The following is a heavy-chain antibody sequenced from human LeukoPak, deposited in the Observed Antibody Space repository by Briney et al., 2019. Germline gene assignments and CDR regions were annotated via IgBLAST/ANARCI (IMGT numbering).Heavy chain of an antibody. CDR2: ISYDGSNK. CDR3: ANLFRGSTGFDY. Sequence: GGSLGLSCAASGFTFSSYGMHWVRQAPGKGLEWVAVISYDGSNKYYADSVKGRFTISRDNSKNTLYLQMNSLRAEDTAVYYCANLFRGSTGFDYWGQGTLVTVSS. CDR1: GFTFSSYG. V-gene: IGHV3-30*18. D-gene: IGHD3-10*01. J-gene: IGHJ4*02.